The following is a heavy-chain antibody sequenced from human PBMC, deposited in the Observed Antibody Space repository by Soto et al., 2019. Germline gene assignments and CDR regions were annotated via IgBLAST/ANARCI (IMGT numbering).Heavy chain of an antibody. CDR1: GDSVSSNSAA. J-gene: IGHJ5*02. CDR3: ARAAVAGTYWGAWFDL. Sequence: PSQTLSLTCAISGDSVSSNSAAWNWIRQSPSRGLEWLGRTYYRSKWYNDYAVSVKSRITINPDTSKNQFSLQLNSVTPEDTAVYYCARAAVAGTYWGAWFDLWGQGTLVTVSS. V-gene: IGHV6-1*01. D-gene: IGHD6-19*01. CDR2: TYYRSKWYN.